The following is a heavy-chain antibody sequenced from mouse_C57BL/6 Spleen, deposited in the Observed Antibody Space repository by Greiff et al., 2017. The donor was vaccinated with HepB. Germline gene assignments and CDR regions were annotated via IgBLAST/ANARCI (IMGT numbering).Heavy chain of an antibody. D-gene: IGHD2-4*01. V-gene: IGHV1-55*01. CDR1: GYTFTSYW. J-gene: IGHJ2*01. CDR2: IYPGSGST. Sequence: VQLQQSGAELVKPGASVKMSCKASGYTFTSYWITWVKQRPGQGLEWIGDIYPGSGSTNYNEKFKSKATLTVDTSSSTAYMQLSSLTSEDSAVYYCANYDDYDEIGYWGQGTTLTVSS. CDR3: ANYDDYDEIGY.